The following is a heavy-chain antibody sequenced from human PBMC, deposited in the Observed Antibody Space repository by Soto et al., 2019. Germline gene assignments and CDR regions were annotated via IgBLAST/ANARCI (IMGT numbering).Heavy chain of an antibody. CDR2: ISYDGSNK. J-gene: IGHJ4*02. CDR1: GFTFSSYG. CDR3: ATPNYDFWSGYSHYFDY. D-gene: IGHD3-3*01. Sequence: ESGGGVVQPGRSLRLSCAASGFTFSSYGMHWVRQAPGKGLEWVAVISYDGSNKYYADSVKGRFTISRDNSKNTLYLQMNSLRAEDTAVYYCATPNYDFWSGYSHYFDYWGQGTLVTVSS. V-gene: IGHV3-30*03.